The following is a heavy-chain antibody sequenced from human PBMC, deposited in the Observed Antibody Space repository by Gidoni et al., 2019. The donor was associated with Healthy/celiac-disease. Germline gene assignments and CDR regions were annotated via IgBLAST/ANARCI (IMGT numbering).Heavy chain of an antibody. CDR1: GFTFSSYS. CDR3: ARDKMDY. CDR2: ISSSSSYI. Sequence: EVQLLESGGGLVKPGRPLRLPCAASGFTFSSYSMNWVRPAPGQGLEWVSSISSSSSYIYSADSVKGRFTISRDNAKNSLYLQMNSLRAEDTAVYYCARDKMDYWGQGTLVTVSS. V-gene: IGHV3-21*01. J-gene: IGHJ4*02.